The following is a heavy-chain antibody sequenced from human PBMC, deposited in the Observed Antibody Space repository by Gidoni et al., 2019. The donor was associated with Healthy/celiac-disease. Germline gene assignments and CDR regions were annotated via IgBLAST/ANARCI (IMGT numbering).Heavy chain of an antibody. V-gene: IGHV3-30*18. CDR3: AKDWGRQTTVVTHDYFDY. CDR1: GFTFSSYG. Sequence: QVQLVESGGGGVQPGRSLRLSCAAAGFTFSSYGMHWVRQAPGKGLEWVAVISYDGSNKYYADSVKGRFTISRDNSKNTLYLQMNSLRAEDTAVYYCAKDWGRQTTVVTHDYFDYWGQGTLVTVSS. CDR2: ISYDGSNK. J-gene: IGHJ4*02. D-gene: IGHD4-17*01.